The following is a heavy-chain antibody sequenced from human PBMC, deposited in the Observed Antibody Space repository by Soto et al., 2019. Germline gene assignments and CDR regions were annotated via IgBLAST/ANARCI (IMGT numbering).Heavy chain of an antibody. D-gene: IGHD1-26*01. V-gene: IGHV1-18*01. CDR2: ISTYNGDT. Sequence: QVQLVQSGAEVKKPGASVKVSCKASGYSFTSYGISWVRQAPGQGLEWMGWISTYNGDTNYSQKLQGRLTMTTDTSTSKAYMELRSLRSDDTAVYFCARDLNSASYYNYWGQGTLVTVSS. CDR1: GYSFTSYG. CDR3: ARDLNSASYYNY. J-gene: IGHJ4*02.